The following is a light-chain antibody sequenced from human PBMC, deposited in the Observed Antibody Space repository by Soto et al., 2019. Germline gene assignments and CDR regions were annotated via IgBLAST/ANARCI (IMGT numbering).Light chain of an antibody. Sequence: IVVPHSPATLSVSPGKRATLSCSASQSVSNNLAWYQQKPGQAPRLLIYGASTRATAVPARFSGSGSWAKCILTTSSLQSEDFAVYFCQQYDNWPYKFGQGTKVDI. CDR1: QSVSNN. CDR3: QQYDNWPYK. CDR2: GAS. V-gene: IGKV3-15*01. J-gene: IGKJ2*01.